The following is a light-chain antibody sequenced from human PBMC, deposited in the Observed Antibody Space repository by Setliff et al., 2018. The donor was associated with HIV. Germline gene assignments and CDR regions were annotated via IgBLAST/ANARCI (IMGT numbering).Light chain of an antibody. Sequence: QSVLTQPPSASATPGQRVTISCSGSRSNIGTNTVTWYQHLPGTAPKLLIYSDNQRPSGVPGRFSASKSGTSASLAISGLQSEDEADYYCVSWDDSLVFGGGTKVTVL. CDR3: VSWDDSLV. J-gene: IGLJ3*02. CDR1: RSNIGTNT. CDR2: SDN. V-gene: IGLV1-44*01.